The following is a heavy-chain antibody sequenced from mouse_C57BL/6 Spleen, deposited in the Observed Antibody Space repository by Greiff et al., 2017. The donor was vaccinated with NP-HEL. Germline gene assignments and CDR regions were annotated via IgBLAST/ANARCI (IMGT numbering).Heavy chain of an antibody. V-gene: IGHV1-82*01. J-gene: IGHJ1*03. CDR2: IYPGDGDT. CDR1: GYAFSSSW. CDR3: AREVYGSSYGYFDV. Sequence: VQLQQSGPELVKPGASVKISCKASGYAFSSSWMNWVKQRPGKGLEWIGRIYPGDGDTNYNGKFKGKATLTADKSSSTAYMKLSSLTSEDSAVYFCAREVYGSSYGYFDVWGTGTTVTVSS. D-gene: IGHD1-1*01.